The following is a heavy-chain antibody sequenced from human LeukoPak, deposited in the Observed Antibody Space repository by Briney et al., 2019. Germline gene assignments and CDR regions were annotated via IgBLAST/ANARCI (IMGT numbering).Heavy chain of an antibody. D-gene: IGHD3-22*01. Sequence: GSLRLSCAASGFTFSSYSMNWVRQAPGKGLEWVSSISSSSSYIYYADSVKGRFTISRDNAKNSLYLQMNSLRAEDTAVYYCARAYDSSGYYMDYWGQGTLVTVSS. CDR2: ISSSSSYI. J-gene: IGHJ4*02. V-gene: IGHV3-21*01. CDR3: ARAYDSSGYYMDY. CDR1: GFTFSSYS.